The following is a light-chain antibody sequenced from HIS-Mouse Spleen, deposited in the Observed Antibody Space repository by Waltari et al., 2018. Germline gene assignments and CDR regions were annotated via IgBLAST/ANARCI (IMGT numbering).Light chain of an antibody. J-gene: IGLJ3*02. Sequence: SSELTQDPAVSVALGQTVRITCKGDSLRSYYASWYQQKPGQAPGLVIYGKNNRPSGIPDRFSGSSSGNTASLTITGAQAEDEADYYCNSRDSSGNHWVFGGGTKLTVL. V-gene: IGLV3-19*01. CDR3: NSRDSSGNHWV. CDR2: GKN. CDR1: SLRSYY.